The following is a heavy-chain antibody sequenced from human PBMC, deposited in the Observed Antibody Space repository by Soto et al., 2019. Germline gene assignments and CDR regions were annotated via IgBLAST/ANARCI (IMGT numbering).Heavy chain of an antibody. CDR2: INSDGSST. CDR3: ARDYGDYVGYYSYYGMDV. CDR1: GFTFSSYW. V-gene: IGHV3-74*01. J-gene: IGHJ6*02. Sequence: GGSLRLSCAASGFTFSSYWMHWVRQAPGKGLVWVSRINSDGSSTSYADSVKGRFTISRDNAKNTLYLQMNSLRAEDTAVYYCARDYGDYVGYYSYYGMDVWGQGTTVTVFS. D-gene: IGHD4-17*01.